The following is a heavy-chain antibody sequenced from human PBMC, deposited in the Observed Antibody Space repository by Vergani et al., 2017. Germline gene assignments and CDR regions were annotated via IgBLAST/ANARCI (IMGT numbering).Heavy chain of an antibody. J-gene: IGHJ4*02. Sequence: QVQLVQSGAEVKKPGASVKVSCKVSGYTLTELSMHWVRQAPGNGLEWMGGFDPEDGETIYAQKFQGRVTMTEDTSTDTAYMELSSLRSDDTAMYYCTSFPTETSEYYDSTGYYHRFFEKWGQGTLVTVSS. V-gene: IGHV1-24*01. CDR3: TSFPTETSEYYDSTGYYHRFFEK. CDR2: FDPEDGET. D-gene: IGHD3-16*01. CDR1: GYTLTELS.